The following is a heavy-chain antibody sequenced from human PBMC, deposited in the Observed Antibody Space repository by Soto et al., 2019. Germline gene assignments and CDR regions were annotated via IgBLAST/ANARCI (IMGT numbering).Heavy chain of an antibody. D-gene: IGHD3-10*01. CDR3: ARGPTMVRGATGWFDP. CDR1: GGTFSSYA. CDR2: IIPLFGTA. Sequence: SVKVSCKASGGTFSSYAISWVRQAPGQGLEWMGGIIPLFGTANYAQKFQGRVTITADKSTSTAYMELSSLRSEDTAVYYCARGPTMVRGATGWFDPWGQGTLVTVSS. J-gene: IGHJ5*02. V-gene: IGHV1-69*06.